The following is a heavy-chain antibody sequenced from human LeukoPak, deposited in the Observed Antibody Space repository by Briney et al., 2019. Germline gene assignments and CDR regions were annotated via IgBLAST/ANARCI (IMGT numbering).Heavy chain of an antibody. J-gene: IGHJ4*02. V-gene: IGHV3-23*01. CDR2: ISGSGGST. CDR1: GFTFRSYA. CDR3: AKGLAVVVVAAVDC. Sequence: PGASLRLSCAASGFTFRSYAMSWVRQAPGKGLEWVSAISGSGGSTYYADSVKGRFTISRDNSKNTLYLQMNSLRAEDTAVYYCAKGLAVVVVAAVDCWGQGTLVTVSS. D-gene: IGHD2-15*01.